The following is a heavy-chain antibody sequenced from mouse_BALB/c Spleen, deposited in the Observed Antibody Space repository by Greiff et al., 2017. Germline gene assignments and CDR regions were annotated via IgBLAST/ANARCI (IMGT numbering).Heavy chain of an antibody. CDR3: APQTGTWAD. CDR1: GYTFTSYW. Sequence: QVHVKQSGAELAKPGASVKMSCKASGYTFTSYWMHWVKQRPGQGLEWIGYINPSTGYTEYNQKFKDKATLTADKSSSTAYMQLSSLTSEDSAVYYCAPQTGTWADWGQGTLVTVSA. CDR2: INPSTGYT. J-gene: IGHJ3*01. D-gene: IGHD4-1*01. V-gene: IGHV1-7*01.